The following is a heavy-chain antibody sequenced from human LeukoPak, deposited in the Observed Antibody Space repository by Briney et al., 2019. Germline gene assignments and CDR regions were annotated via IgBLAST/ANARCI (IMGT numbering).Heavy chain of an antibody. CDR1: GGSISSYY. V-gene: IGHV4-59*01. CDR3: ARASKYYYDSSGYPIFDY. CDR2: NYYSGST. Sequence: TSSETLSLTCTVHGGSISSYYWSWVRQPPGKGLEWVGSNYYSGSTNYNPSLKSRVTISVDTSKNQFSLKLSSVTAADTAVYYCARASKYYYDSSGYPIFDYWGQGTLVTVSS. J-gene: IGHJ4*02. D-gene: IGHD3-22*01.